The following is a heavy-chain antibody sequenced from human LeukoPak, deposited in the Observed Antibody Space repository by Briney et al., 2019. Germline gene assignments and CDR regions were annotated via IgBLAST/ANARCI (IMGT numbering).Heavy chain of an antibody. V-gene: IGHV3-48*03. D-gene: IGHD6-19*01. CDR3: AGDKTTGGWYEFDY. Sequence: GGSLRLSCAASGFIFSSYEMNWVRQAPGKGLEWVSYISSSGSTIYYADSVKGRFTISRDTSKNTVSLQMNSLRAEDTAVYYCAGDKTTGGWYEFDYWGQGTLVTVSS. CDR2: ISSSGSTI. CDR1: GFIFSSYE. J-gene: IGHJ4*02.